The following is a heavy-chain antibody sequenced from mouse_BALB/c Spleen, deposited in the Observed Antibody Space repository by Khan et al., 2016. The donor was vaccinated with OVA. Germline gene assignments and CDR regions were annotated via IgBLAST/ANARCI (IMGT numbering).Heavy chain of an antibody. J-gene: IGHJ3*01. CDR1: GFTFSTYG. D-gene: IGHD2-12*01. Sequence: EVELVESGGDLVKPGGSLKLSCAASGFTFSTYGMSWVRQTPDKRLEWVATISTGGSYAYYPDSVKGRFTISRDNAKNTLYLQMSSLKSEDTAMFYCERLACYDGCDGFAYWGQGTLVTVSA. V-gene: IGHV5-6*01. CDR2: ISTGGSYA. CDR3: ERLACYDGCDGFAY.